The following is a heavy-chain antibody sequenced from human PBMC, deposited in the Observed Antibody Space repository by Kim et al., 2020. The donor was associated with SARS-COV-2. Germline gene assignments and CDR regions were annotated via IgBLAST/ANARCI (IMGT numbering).Heavy chain of an antibody. J-gene: IGHJ4*02. V-gene: IGHV3-30*07. D-gene: IGHD3-22*01. CDR3: ARHYYETSGYSIFDH. Sequence: DSVKGRFTISRDSSKNTVFPQMNSLRAEDTALYCCARHYYETSGYSIFDHWGQGTLVTVSS.